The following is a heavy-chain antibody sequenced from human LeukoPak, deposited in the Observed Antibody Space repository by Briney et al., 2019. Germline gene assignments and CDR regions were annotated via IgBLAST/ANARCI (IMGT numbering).Heavy chain of an antibody. V-gene: IGHV4-4*07. D-gene: IGHD3-22*01. CDR1: GGSISSYY. CDR3: ARGHYDSRLNQMDDAFDI. Sequence: SETVSLTCTVSGGSISSYYWSWIRQPAGKGLEWIGRIYTSGSTNYNPSLKSRVTISVDTSKNQFSLKLSSVTAADTAVYYCARGHYDSRLNQMDDAFDIWGQGTMVTVSS. J-gene: IGHJ3*02. CDR2: IYTSGST.